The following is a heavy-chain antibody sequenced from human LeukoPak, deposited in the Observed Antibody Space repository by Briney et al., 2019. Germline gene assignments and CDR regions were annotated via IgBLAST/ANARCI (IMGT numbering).Heavy chain of an antibody. CDR1: GGSISSYY. Sequence: SETLSLTCTVSGGSISSYYWSWIRQPAGKGLEWIGRIYTSGSTNYNPSLKSRVTMSVDTSKNQFSLKLSSVTAADTAVYYCARVYYGSGNYYFDHWGQGTLVTVSS. V-gene: IGHV4-4*07. D-gene: IGHD3-10*01. CDR3: ARVYYGSGNYYFDH. CDR2: IYTSGST. J-gene: IGHJ4*02.